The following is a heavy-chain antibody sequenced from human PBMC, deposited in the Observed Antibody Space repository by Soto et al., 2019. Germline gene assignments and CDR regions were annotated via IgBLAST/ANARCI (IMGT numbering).Heavy chain of an antibody. CDR3: ARHKGAMVNFDY. V-gene: IGHV4-59*08. D-gene: IGHD5-18*01. J-gene: IGHJ4*02. CDR2: TYYSGST. CDR1: GGSISSYY. Sequence: QVQLQESGPGLVKPSETLSLTCTVSGGSISSYYWSWIRQPPGKGLEWIGYTYYSGSTYYNPSLKSRVTISVDTSKNQSSRKLSSVTAADTAVYYCARHKGAMVNFDYWGQGTLVTVSS.